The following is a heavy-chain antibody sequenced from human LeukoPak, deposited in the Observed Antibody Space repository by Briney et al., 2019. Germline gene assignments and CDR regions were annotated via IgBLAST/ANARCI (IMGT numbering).Heavy chain of an antibody. J-gene: IGHJ6*04. CDR2: ISGSSSTI. CDR3: AREMTIFV. V-gene: IGHV3-48*04. CDR1: GFSFRSYS. D-gene: IGHD3-3*01. Sequence: GGSLRLSCAASGFSFRSYSMNWVRQAPGKGLEWVSFISGSSSTIYYADSVKGRCTISRDNAKNSLYLQMNSLRAEDTAVYYCAREMTIFVWGKGTTVTVSS.